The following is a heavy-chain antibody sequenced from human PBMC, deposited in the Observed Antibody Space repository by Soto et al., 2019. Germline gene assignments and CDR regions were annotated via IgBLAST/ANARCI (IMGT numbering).Heavy chain of an antibody. J-gene: IGHJ6*02. V-gene: IGHV1-69*12. D-gene: IGHD2-2*01. Sequence: QVQLVQSGAEVKKPGSSVKVSCKASGGTFSSYAISWARQAPGQGLEWMGGIIPIFGTANYAQKFQGRVTITADESTSTAYMELSSLRSEDTAVYYCARKKVIVLVPASMPYYYYGMDVWGQGTTVTVSS. CDR3: ARKKVIVLVPASMPYYYYGMDV. CDR2: IIPIFGTA. CDR1: GGTFSSYA.